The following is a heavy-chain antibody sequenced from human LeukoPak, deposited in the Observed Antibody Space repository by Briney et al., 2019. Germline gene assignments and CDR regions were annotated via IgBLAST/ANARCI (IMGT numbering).Heavy chain of an antibody. Sequence: PGGSLRLSCAASGFTFSSYAMHWVRQAPGKGLEWVAVISYDGSSKYYADSVKGRFTISRDNSKNTLYLQMNSLRAEDTAVYYCAAGYDIWYYFDYWGQGTLVTVSS. D-gene: IGHD3-9*01. J-gene: IGHJ4*02. CDR2: ISYDGSSK. CDR1: GFTFSSYA. CDR3: AAGYDIWYYFDY. V-gene: IGHV3-30*01.